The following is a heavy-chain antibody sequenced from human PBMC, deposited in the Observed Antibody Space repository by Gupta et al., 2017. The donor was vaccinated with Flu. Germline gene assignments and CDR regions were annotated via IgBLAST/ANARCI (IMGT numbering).Heavy chain of an antibody. Sequence: EVLLAESGGGLVQPGGSLTLACVPSGFSFSAASIHWVRQASGKGLEWVARIRGKVNNYATSYAASVKGRFTVARDDSKNTSFLQMDSLKTDDTAVYYCSVPLGEISQRSDFWGQGSRVTVSS. J-gene: IGHJ4*02. CDR1: GFSFSAAS. CDR3: SVPLGEISQRSDF. CDR2: IRGKVNNYAT. D-gene: IGHD3-16*02. V-gene: IGHV3-73*02.